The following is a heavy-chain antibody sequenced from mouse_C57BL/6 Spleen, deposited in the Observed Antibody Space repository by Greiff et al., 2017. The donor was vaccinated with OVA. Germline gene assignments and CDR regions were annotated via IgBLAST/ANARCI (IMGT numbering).Heavy chain of an antibody. D-gene: IGHD1-1*01. CDR1: GFTFSDYG. CDR2: ISSGSSTI. Sequence: EVQLVESGGGLVKPGGSLKLSCAASGFTFSDYGMHWVRQAPEKGLEWVAYISSGSSTIYYADKVKGRFTISRDNAKNTLFLQMTSLRSEDTAMYDCARRNNYGSSYWYFDVWGTGTTVTVAS. V-gene: IGHV5-17*01. J-gene: IGHJ1*03. CDR3: ARRNNYGSSYWYFDV.